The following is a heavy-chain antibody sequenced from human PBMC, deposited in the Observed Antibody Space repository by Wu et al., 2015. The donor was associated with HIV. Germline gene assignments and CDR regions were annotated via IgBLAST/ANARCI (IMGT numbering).Heavy chain of an antibody. V-gene: IGHV1-2*02. D-gene: IGHD6-19*01. CDR3: ARVGIAVGARCGT. J-gene: IGHJ4*02. CDR2: INPDSGEA. CDR1: GYTIAAYF. Sequence: QGLLVQSGGEVKKPGASVKVSCKASGYTIAAYFLFWVRQAPGQGLEWMGWINPDSGEAESAQSFQGRVTMTRDKSVNTAYMELSSLKSDDTAVYYCARVGIAVGARCGTWGQGTLVTVSS.